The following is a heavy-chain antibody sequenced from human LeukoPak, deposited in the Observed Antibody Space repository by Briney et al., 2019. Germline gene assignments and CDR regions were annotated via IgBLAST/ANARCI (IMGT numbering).Heavy chain of an antibody. CDR1: GYTFTSYG. Sequence: ASVKVSCKASGYTFTSYGISWVRQATGRGLEWMGRISAYNGNTNYAQKLQGRVTMTTDTSTSTAYMELRSLRSDDTAVYYCARDIVVVPAAMPSGGYYYYGMDVWGQGTTVTVSS. CDR2: ISAYNGNT. V-gene: IGHV1-18*01. CDR3: ARDIVVVPAAMPSGGYYYYGMDV. J-gene: IGHJ6*02. D-gene: IGHD2-2*01.